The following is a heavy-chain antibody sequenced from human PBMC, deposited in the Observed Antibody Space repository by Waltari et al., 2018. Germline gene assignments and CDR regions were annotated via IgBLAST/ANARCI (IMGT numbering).Heavy chain of an antibody. Sequence: QVQLQESGPGLVKPSETLSLTCTVSGGSISSYSWICIRQPPGKGLEWIGYIYYSGSTNYNPSLKSRVTISVDTSKNQFSLKLSSVTAADTAVYYCARGNVRYDTPHWGQGTLVTVSS. J-gene: IGHJ4*02. D-gene: IGHD3-10*02. V-gene: IGHV4-59*01. CDR1: GGSISSYS. CDR2: IYYSGST. CDR3: ARGNVRYDTPH.